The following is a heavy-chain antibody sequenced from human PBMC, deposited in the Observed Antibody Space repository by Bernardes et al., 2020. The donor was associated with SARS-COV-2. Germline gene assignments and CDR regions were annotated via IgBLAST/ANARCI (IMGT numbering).Heavy chain of an antibody. D-gene: IGHD2-2*01. Sequence: SETLSLTCAVYGGSFSGYYWSWIRQPPGQGLEWIGEIDQSGNTNYNPSLKSRVTISVDTSRKQFSLKVTSVTAADTAVYYCRDYQISDTSDYWGQGTLVTVSS. V-gene: IGHV4-34*01. CDR2: IDQSGNT. CDR3: RDYQISDTSDY. CDR1: GGSFSGYY. J-gene: IGHJ4*02.